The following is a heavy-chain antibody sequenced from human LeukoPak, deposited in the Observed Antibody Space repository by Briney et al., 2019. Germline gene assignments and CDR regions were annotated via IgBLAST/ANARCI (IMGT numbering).Heavy chain of an antibody. Sequence: SETLSLTCTASGGSISSGGYHWIWIRQPPGKGLVWIGYIYHSGSTYYNPSRKSRVTISVDRSKNQFSLKLSSVPAADTAVYYCARDSSSSGAFDIWGQGTMVTVSS. D-gene: IGHD6-6*01. V-gene: IGHV4-30-2*01. CDR2: IYHSGST. CDR3: ARDSSSSGAFDI. J-gene: IGHJ3*02. CDR1: GGSISSGGYH.